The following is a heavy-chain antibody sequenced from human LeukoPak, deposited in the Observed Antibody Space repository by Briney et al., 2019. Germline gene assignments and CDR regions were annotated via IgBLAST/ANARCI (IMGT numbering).Heavy chain of an antibody. D-gene: IGHD1-26*01. J-gene: IGHJ4*02. CDR1: GGSISSGSYY. Sequence: SETLSLTCTVSGGSISSGSYYWSWIRQPAGKGLEWIGRIYTSGSTNYNPSLKSRVTISVDTSKNQFSLKLSSVTAADTAVYYCARAKEGVGATHFDYWGQGTLVTVSS. CDR3: ARAKEGVGATHFDY. V-gene: IGHV4-61*02. CDR2: IYTSGST.